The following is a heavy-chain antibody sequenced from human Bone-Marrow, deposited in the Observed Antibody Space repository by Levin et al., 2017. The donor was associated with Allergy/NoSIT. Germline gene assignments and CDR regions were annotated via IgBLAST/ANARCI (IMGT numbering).Heavy chain of an antibody. D-gene: IGHD3-10*01. V-gene: IGHV3-9*01. CDR3: AKDTRMYYYGSGSYYTFRFGMDV. J-gene: IGHJ6*02. CDR1: GFTFDDYA. CDR2: ISWNSDNM. Sequence: SLKISCVASGFTFDDYAMHWVRQAPGKGLEWVSGISWNSDNMGYVESVQGRFIISRDNANNSLYLQMNSLRPEDTALYYCAKDTRMYYYGSGSYYTFRFGMDVWGPGTTVTVSS.